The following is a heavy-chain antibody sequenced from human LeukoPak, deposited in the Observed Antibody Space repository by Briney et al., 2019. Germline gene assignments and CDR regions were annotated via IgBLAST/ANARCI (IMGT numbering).Heavy chain of an antibody. D-gene: IGHD6-19*01. J-gene: IGHJ4*02. CDR2: ISGSGGST. CDR1: GFTFSSYA. V-gene: IGHV3-23*01. CDR3: AKDTVAVAGTFDY. Sequence: PGGSLRLSCAASGFTFSSYAMSWVRQAPGMGLEWVSAISGSGGSTYYADSVKGRFTISRDNSKNTVYLQMNSLRAEDTAVYYCAKDTVAVAGTFDYWGQGTLVTVSS.